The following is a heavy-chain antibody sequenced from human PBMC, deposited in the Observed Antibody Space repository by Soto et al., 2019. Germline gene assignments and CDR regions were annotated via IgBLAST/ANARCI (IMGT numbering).Heavy chain of an antibody. D-gene: IGHD6-6*01. V-gene: IGHV1-69*13. Sequence: ASVNVSCKASGGTFSSYAISWVRQAPGQGLEWMGGIIPIFGTANYAQKFQGRVTITADESTSTAYMELSSLRSEDTAVYYCARGYVAARYFDYWGQGTLVTVSS. J-gene: IGHJ4*02. CDR1: GGTFSSYA. CDR3: ARGYVAARYFDY. CDR2: IIPIFGTA.